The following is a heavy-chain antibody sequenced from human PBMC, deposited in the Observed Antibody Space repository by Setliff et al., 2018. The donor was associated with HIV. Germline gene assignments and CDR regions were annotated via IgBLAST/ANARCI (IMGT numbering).Heavy chain of an antibody. CDR1: GGSISSSGYY. CDR2: IYYSGST. V-gene: IGHV4-39*01. Sequence: SETLSLTCTVSGGSISSSGYYWGWIRQPPGKGLEWIGSIYYSGSTDYNPSLKSRVTISVDTSKNQFSLKLSSVTAADTAVYYCASNYCSAGSCYHDYWGQGTLVTVSS. J-gene: IGHJ4*02. CDR3: ASNYCSAGSCYHDY. D-gene: IGHD2-15*01.